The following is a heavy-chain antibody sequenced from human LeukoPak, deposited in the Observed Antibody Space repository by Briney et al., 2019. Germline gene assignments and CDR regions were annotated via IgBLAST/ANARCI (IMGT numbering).Heavy chain of an antibody. CDR2: IYYSGST. D-gene: IGHD2-2*01. V-gene: IGHV4-59*08. CDR3: ARRQYQIDY. CDR1: GGSTSSYY. J-gene: IGHJ4*02. Sequence: SETLSLTCTVSGGSTSSYYWSWIRQPPGKGLEWIGYIYYSGSTNYNPSLKSRVTISVDTSKNQFSLKLSSVTAADTAVYYCARRQYQIDYWGQGTLVTVSS.